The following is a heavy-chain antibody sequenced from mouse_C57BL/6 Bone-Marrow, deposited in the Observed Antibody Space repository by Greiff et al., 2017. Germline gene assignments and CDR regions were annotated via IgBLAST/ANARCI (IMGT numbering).Heavy chain of an antibody. CDR1: GFTFSSYA. V-gene: IGHV5-4*03. Sequence: EVKLVESGGGLVKPGGSLKLSCAASGFTFSSYAMSWVRQTPEKRLEWVATISDGGSYTYYPDNVKGRFTITRDNTENNLYLQMSHLKSEDTAMYYCAKAPYYYGSSPWFAYWGQGTLVTVSA. CDR3: AKAPYYYGSSPWFAY. D-gene: IGHD1-1*01. J-gene: IGHJ3*01. CDR2: ISDGGSYT.